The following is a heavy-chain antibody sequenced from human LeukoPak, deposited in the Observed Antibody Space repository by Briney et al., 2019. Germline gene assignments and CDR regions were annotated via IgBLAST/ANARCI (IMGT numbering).Heavy chain of an antibody. V-gene: IGHV3-23*01. CDR1: GFTFSTYV. Sequence: VRSLRLSCAASGFTFSTYVMTWVRQTPGKGLEWVSALSVSGGSTFYADSVKGRFTISRDNSNNTLFLQMNSLRAEDTAVYDCAKGRTPDYWGQGTLVTVSS. D-gene: IGHD2-15*01. CDR3: AKGRTPDY. CDR2: LSVSGGST. J-gene: IGHJ4*02.